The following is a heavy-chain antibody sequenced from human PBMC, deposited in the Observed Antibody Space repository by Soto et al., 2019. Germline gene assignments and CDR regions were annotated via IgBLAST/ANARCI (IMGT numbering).Heavy chain of an antibody. CDR2: INLSGST. CDR3: ARVAVAGTPY. J-gene: IGHJ4*02. D-gene: IGHD6-19*01. CDR1: GGSFSGYY. Sequence: QVQLQQWGAGLLKPSETLSLTCAVYGGSFSGYYWSWIRQPPGKGLEWIGEINLSGSTNYNPSLKSRVTISVDTSKNQFSLKLSSVTAADTAVYYCARVAVAGTPYWGQGTLVTVSS. V-gene: IGHV4-34*01.